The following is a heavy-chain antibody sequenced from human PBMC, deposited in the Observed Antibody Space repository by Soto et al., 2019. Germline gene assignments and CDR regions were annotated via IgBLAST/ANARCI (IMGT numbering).Heavy chain of an antibody. D-gene: IGHD3-10*01. V-gene: IGHV3-23*01. J-gene: IGHJ4*02. Sequence: EVQLLESGGGWVQPGGSLRLSCAASGFTFSTDAMSWVRQAPGKGLEWVSTISGSGGNTNYADSVKGRFTISRDNSKNTLYLQMNSLRADDMAVYYCAKDPLSFGDPPWGQGTLVTVSS. CDR2: ISGSGGNT. CDR3: AKDPLSFGDPP. CDR1: GFTFSTDA.